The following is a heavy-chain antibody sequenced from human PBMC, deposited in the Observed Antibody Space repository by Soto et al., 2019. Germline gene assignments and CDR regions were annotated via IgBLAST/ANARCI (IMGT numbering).Heavy chain of an antibody. CDR1: GFTFSNYG. CDR2: VWYDGRNK. J-gene: IGHJ6*02. Sequence: QVQLVESGGGVVQPGRSLRLSCAASGFTFSNYGMHWVRQAPGKGLEWVAHVWYDGRNKYYRDSVQGRFSISRDNSKNTLYLQMNSLRDEDPAVYYCVRAAGYSGNDYVYYYGMDVWGQGTTVTVSS. V-gene: IGHV3-33*01. D-gene: IGHD5-12*01. CDR3: VRAAGYSGNDYVYYYGMDV.